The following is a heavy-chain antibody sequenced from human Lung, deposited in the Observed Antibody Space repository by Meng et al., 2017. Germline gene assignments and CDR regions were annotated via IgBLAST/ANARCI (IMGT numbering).Heavy chain of an antibody. CDR2: IDPKSGDT. D-gene: IGHD6-13*01. CDR1: GYTFPDYW. CDR3: ARDEDISAAGKLFGDY. V-gene: IGHV1-2*06. J-gene: IGHJ4*02. Sequence: QVQLVQAGAEGKKPGASVKVPCKPSGYTFPDYWLHWVRRAPGQGLEWMGRIDPKSGDTHYAQRFQGRVTMTGDTSISTAYMELSGLRSDDTAMYYCARDEDISAAGKLFGDYWGQGTLVTVSS.